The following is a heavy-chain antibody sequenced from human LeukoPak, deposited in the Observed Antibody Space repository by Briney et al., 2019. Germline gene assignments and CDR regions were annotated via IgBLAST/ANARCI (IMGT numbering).Heavy chain of an antibody. D-gene: IGHD3-22*01. CDR2: IYYSGST. CDR3: ARVSSGSFDP. CDR1: GDSISSYY. J-gene: IGHJ5*02. Sequence: SETLSLTCSVSGDSISSYYWSWIRQPPGKGLEWIGYIYYSGSTNYNPSLKSRVTISVDTSKNQFSLKLSSVTAADTAVYYCARVSSGSFDPWGQGTLVTVSS. V-gene: IGHV4-59*01.